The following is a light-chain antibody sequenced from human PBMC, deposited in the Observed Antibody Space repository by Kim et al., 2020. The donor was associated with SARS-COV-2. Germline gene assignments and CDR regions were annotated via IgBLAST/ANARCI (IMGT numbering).Light chain of an antibody. Sequence: QPVLTQPSSASASLGSSVKLTCTLSSGHSSYIIAWHQQQPGKAPRYLMKLEGSGSYNKGSGVPDRFSGSSSGADRYLTISNLQSEDEADYYCETWDSTTPLFGGGTQLTVL. CDR2: LEGSGSY. CDR3: ETWDSTTPL. V-gene: IGLV4-60*03. CDR1: SGHSSYI. J-gene: IGLJ2*01.